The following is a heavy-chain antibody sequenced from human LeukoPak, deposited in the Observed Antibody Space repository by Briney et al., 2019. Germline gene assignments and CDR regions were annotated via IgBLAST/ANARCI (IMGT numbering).Heavy chain of an antibody. CDR1: GGSISSYY. J-gene: IGHJ3*02. CDR3: ARDGGYGSGAFDI. V-gene: IGHV4-59*01. Sequence: SETLSLTCTVSGGSISSYYWSWIRQPPGKGLEWIGYIYYSGSTNYNPSLTSRVTISVDTSKNQFSLKLSSVPAADTAVYYCARDGGYGSGAFDIWGQGTMVTVSS. D-gene: IGHD3-10*01. CDR2: IYYSGST.